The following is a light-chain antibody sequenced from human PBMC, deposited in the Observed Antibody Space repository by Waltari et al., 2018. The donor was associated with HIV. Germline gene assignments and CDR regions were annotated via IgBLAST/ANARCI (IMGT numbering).Light chain of an antibody. V-gene: IGLV9-49*01. CDR1: SGYSNLK. CDR3: GADHGSGSNFVYV. Sequence: QPMLTQPPSASASLGASVTLTCTLSSGYSNLKVDWYQQRPGKGPRFVMRVGPGGIVGSKGDGIPDRFSVLGSGLNRYLTIKNIREEDESDYHCGADHGSGSNFVYVFGSGTKVTVL. CDR2: VGPGGIVG. J-gene: IGLJ1*01.